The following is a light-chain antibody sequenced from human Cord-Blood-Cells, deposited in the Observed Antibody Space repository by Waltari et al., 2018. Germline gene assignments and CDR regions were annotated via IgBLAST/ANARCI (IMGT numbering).Light chain of an antibody. CDR3: QAWDSSTAGKVV. V-gene: IGLV3-1*01. Sequence: SYDLTQPPSVSVSPGQTASITCSGDKLGDKYACWYQQKPGQSPVLVIYQDSKRPSGIPERVSGSNSGNTATLTIGGTQAMDEADYYCQAWDSSTAGKVVFGGGTKLTVL. CDR2: QDS. J-gene: IGLJ2*01. CDR1: KLGDKY.